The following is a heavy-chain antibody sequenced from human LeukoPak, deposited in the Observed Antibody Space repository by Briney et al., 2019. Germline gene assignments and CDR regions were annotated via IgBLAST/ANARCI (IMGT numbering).Heavy chain of an antibody. CDR1: GGSISSSSYY. CDR2: IYYSGST. J-gene: IGHJ5*02. V-gene: IGHV4-39*07. CDR3: AGVTFDQRFWSGYYGNWFDP. D-gene: IGHD3-3*01. Sequence: PSETLSLTCTVSGGSISSSSYYWGWIRQPPGKGLEWIGSIYYSGSTYYNPSLKGRVTISVDTSKNQFSLKLSSVTAADTAVYYCAGVTFDQRFWSGYYGNWFDPWGQGTLVTVSS.